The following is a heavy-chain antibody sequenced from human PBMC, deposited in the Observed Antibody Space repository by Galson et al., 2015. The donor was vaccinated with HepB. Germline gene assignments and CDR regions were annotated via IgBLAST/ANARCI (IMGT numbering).Heavy chain of an antibody. V-gene: IGHV3-33*01. CDR2: IWYDGNEK. CDR3: ARPSNPPCISQAGNCYYYYGMDV. Sequence: SLRLSCAVSGFIFSHYGMHWVRQAPGKGLEWVATIWYDGNEKYYADSVKGRFTISRDNSKNTLYLQMNSLRAEDTAVYYCARPSNPPCISQAGNCYYYYGMDVWGQGTLVTVSS. CDR1: GFIFSHYG. D-gene: IGHD6-13*01. J-gene: IGHJ6*02.